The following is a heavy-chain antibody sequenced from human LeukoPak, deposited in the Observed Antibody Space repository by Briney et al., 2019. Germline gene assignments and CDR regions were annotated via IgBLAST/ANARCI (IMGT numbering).Heavy chain of an antibody. J-gene: IGHJ4*02. CDR2: ISSSFNTI. CDR3: AKGIAPNEDY. D-gene: IGHD6-13*01. CDR1: GFIFSSYS. V-gene: IGHV3-48*01. Sequence: GGSLRLSCAASGFIFSSYSMIWVRQAPGKGLEWVSYISSSFNTIYYADFVKGRFTISRDNAKNTLYLQMNSLRAEDTAVYYCAKGIAPNEDYWGQGTLVTVSS.